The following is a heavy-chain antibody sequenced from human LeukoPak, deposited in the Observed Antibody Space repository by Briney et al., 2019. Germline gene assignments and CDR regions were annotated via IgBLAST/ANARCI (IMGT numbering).Heavy chain of an antibody. CDR1: GGSFSGYY. D-gene: IGHD2-21*02. J-gene: IGHJ4*02. V-gene: IGHV4-34*01. CDR3: ARRGRIRYHIVVVTAKGPFDY. CDR2: INLSGGT. Sequence: PSETLSLTCTVYGGSFSGYYWSWIRQSPEKGLEWIGEINLSGGTNYNPSLKSRVTMSVDTSKNQFSLKLSSVTAADTAVYYCARRGRIRYHIVVVTAKGPFDYWGQGTLVTVSS.